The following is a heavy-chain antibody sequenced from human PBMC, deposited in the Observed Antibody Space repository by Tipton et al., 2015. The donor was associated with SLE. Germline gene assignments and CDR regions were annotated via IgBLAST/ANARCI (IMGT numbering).Heavy chain of an antibody. CDR1: GYTFSAYY. CDR2: INPDSGGT. D-gene: IGHD2-2*01. J-gene: IGHJ4*02. CDR3: ARAYCSSTSCTSGY. V-gene: IGHV1-2*06. Sequence: QSGPEVKKPGASVKVSCQASGYTFSAYYMHWVRQAPGQGLEWMGRINPDSGGTNYAQKFLGRVTMTWDTSISTAYMELSRLRSDDTAVYYCARAYCSSTSCTSGYWGQVTLVTVSS.